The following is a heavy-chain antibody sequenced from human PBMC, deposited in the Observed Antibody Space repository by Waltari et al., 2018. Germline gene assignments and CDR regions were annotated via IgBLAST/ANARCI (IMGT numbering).Heavy chain of an antibody. CDR1: GGSYNNYY. CDR2: IYGSGSI. Sequence: QMQLQESGPGLVKPSETLSLTCTVSGGSYNNYYWTWIRQTPGKGLDWSGCIYGSGSINYNPSLKSRVTISVDPSKKQISLNLTSVTAADTAVYHCARGRSYCSGGTCYSDWWYFDLWGRGTLVAVSS. D-gene: IGHD2-15*01. CDR3: ARGRSYCSGGTCYSDWWYFDL. J-gene: IGHJ2*01. V-gene: IGHV4-59*01.